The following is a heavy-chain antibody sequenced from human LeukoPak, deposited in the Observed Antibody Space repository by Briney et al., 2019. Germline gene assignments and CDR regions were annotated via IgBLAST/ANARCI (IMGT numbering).Heavy chain of an antibody. CDR2: TSDDGSDR. CDR1: GFTFGSFA. V-gene: IGHV3-30*01. CDR3: AEILTTKQLLFDAFDV. Sequence: GGSLRLSCAVSGFTFGSFAMHRVRQAPGKGLEWVAVTSDDGSDRFYGGSVRGRFSISRDNSKSTLYLQMNSLRPEDTAVYYCAEILTTKQLLFDAFDVWGQGTLVTVSS. D-gene: IGHD2-2*01. J-gene: IGHJ3*01.